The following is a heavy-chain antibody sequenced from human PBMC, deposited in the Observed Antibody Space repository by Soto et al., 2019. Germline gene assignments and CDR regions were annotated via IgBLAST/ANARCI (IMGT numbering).Heavy chain of an antibody. CDR3: AQGRRVPAAFPSRYGMDV. Sequence: PGGSLRLSCAASGFTFDDYAMHWVRQAPGKGLEWVSGISWNSGSIGYADSVKGRFTISRDNAKNSLYLQMNSLRAEDTALYYCAQGRRVPAAFPSRYGMDVWGQGTTVTVSS. CDR2: ISWNSGSI. J-gene: IGHJ6*02. V-gene: IGHV3-9*01. D-gene: IGHD2-2*01. CDR1: GFTFDDYA.